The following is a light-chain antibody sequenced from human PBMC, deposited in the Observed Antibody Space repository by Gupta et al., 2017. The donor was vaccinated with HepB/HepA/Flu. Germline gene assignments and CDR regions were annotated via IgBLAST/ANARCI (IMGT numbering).Light chain of an antibody. CDR2: SGS. CDR3: QQSGSSPFT. V-gene: IGKV3-20*01. CDR1: QSIPANY. J-gene: IGKJ2*01. Sequence: EIVLTQSPGTLSLSPGARATFSCGASQSIPANYLVWYQQKSGQTPRLLIYSGSTRATGVPDRFSGSGSGTDCTLTISRLGPEDVAVYYCQQSGSSPFTFGQGTKLE.